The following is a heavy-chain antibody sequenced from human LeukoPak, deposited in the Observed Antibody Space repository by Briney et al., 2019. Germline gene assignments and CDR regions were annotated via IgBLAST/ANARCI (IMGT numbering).Heavy chain of an antibody. CDR2: INRDGSST. CDR1: GFAFSNYW. J-gene: IGHJ4*02. V-gene: IGHV3-74*01. D-gene: IGHD2-15*01. Sequence: KAGGSLRLSCAASGFAFSNYWMHWVRQAPGKGLVWVSRINRDGSSTSYADSVKGRFTISKDNAKNTLYLQMNSLRAEDTAVYYCASRDQSCSGGVCYPIDYWGQGTLVTVSS. CDR3: ASRDQSCSGGVCYPIDY.